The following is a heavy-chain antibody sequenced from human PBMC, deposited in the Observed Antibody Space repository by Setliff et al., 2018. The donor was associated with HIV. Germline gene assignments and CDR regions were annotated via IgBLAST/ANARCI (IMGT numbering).Heavy chain of an antibody. CDR1: GYTFTSYY. V-gene: IGHV1-46*01. CDR2: INPSGGST. J-gene: IGHJ4*02. Sequence: ASVKVSCKASGYTFTSYYMHWARQAPGQGLEWMGIINPSGGSTSYAQKFQGRVTMTRDTSTSTVYMELSSLGSEDTAVYYCAREVRRYYDSSGYHGGFDYWGQGTLVTVS. D-gene: IGHD3-22*01. CDR3: AREVRRYYDSSGYHGGFDY.